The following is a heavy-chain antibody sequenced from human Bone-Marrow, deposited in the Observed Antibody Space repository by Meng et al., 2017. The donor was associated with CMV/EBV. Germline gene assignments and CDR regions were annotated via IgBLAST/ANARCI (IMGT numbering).Heavy chain of an antibody. V-gene: IGHV1-2*02. CDR3: ARDLSDLIAAAVPHWDY. J-gene: IGHJ4*02. Sequence: QVQLVQSGAEVKKPGASVTVSCTASGYTFTGYYTHWVRQAPGQGLEWMGWINPNSGGTNYAQKFQGRVTMTRDTSISTAYMELSRLRSDDTAVYYCARDLSDLIAAAVPHWDYWGQGTLVTVSS. CDR1: GYTFTGYY. D-gene: IGHD6-13*01. CDR2: INPNSGGT.